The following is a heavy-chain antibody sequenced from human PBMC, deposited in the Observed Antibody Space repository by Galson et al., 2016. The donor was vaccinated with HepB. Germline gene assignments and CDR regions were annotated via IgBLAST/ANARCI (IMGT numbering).Heavy chain of an antibody. J-gene: IGHJ5*01. CDR1: GFIFSSYS. D-gene: IGHD1-1*01. V-gene: IGHV3-48*02. Sequence: SLRLSCAASGFIFSSYSMNWVRQAPGKGLEWVSYISSRSSAIYYADSVKGRFTISRDNAKNSLNLQMNSLRDEDTAVYYCERDGTGSRNWFDPWGQGTLVTVSS. CDR3: ERDGTGSRNWFDP. CDR2: ISSRSSAI.